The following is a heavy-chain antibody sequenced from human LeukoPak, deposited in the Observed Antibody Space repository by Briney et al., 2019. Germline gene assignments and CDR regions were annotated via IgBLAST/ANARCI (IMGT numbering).Heavy chain of an antibody. CDR2: ISSNGGST. J-gene: IGHJ4*02. CDR1: GFTFSSYA. D-gene: IGHD2-2*01. Sequence: GGSLRLSCAASGFTFSSYAMPWVRQAPGKVLEYVSAISSNGGSTYYANSVKGRFTISRDNSKNTLYLQMGSLRAEDMAVYYCARGYCSSTSCLGDYWGQGTLVTVSS. V-gene: IGHV3-64*01. CDR3: ARGYCSSTSCLGDY.